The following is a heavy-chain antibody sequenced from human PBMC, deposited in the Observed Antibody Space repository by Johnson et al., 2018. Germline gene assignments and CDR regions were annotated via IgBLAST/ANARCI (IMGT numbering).Heavy chain of an antibody. J-gene: IGHJ3*02. CDR1: GFTFDDYA. V-gene: IGHV3-9*01. CDR3: AKPPAGFHSMDPDAFDI. CDR2: ISWNSGSI. Sequence: VQLVESGGGLVQPSRSLRLSCAASGFTFDDYAMHWVRQAPGKGLEWVSGISWNSGSIGYADSVKGRFTISRANAKNSLYLQMNSLRAEDTALYYWAKPPAGFHSMDPDAFDIWGQGTMVTVSS. D-gene: IGHD2/OR15-2a*01.